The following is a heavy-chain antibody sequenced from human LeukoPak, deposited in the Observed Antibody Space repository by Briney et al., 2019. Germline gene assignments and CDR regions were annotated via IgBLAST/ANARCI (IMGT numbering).Heavy chain of an antibody. CDR3: ARGGARITIFGVVYYYYYMDV. CDR2: INHSGST. Sequence: GSLRLSCTASGFTFGDYAMSWFRQAPGKGLEWIGEINHSGSTNYNPSLKSRVTISVDTSKNQFSLKLSSVTAADTAVYYCARGGARITIFGVVYYYYYMDVWGKGTTVTVSS. CDR1: GFTFGDYA. D-gene: IGHD3-3*01. V-gene: IGHV4-34*01. J-gene: IGHJ6*03.